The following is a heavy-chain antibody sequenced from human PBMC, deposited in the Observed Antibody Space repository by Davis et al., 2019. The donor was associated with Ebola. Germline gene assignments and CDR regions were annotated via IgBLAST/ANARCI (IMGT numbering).Heavy chain of an antibody. V-gene: IGHV3-33*01. D-gene: IGHD2-2*01. CDR3: ARGGYCSSTSCSNWFDP. J-gene: IGHJ5*02. CDR2: IWYDGSNK. Sequence: GESLKISCAASGFTFSSYGMHWVRQAPGKGLEWVAVIWYDGSNKYYADSVKGRFTISRDNSKNTLYLQMNSLRAEDTAVYYCARGGYCSSTSCSNWFDPWGQGTPVTVSS. CDR1: GFTFSSYG.